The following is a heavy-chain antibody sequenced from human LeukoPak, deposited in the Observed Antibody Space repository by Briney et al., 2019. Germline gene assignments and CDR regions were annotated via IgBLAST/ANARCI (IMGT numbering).Heavy chain of an antibody. V-gene: IGHV4-59*08. D-gene: IGHD2-15*01. CDR3: ATLGYCSAGSC. J-gene: IGHJ3*01. Sequence: SETLSLTCTVSGASISSYYWSWIRQPPGKGLEWIGYIYYSGSTNYNPSLKSRVTISVDTSENQFSLKLSSVTAADTAVYYCATLGYCSAGSCWGQGTMVTVSS. CDR1: GASISSYY. CDR2: IYYSGST.